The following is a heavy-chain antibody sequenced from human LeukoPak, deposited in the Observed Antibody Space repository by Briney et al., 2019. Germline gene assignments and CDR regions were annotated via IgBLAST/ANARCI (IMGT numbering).Heavy chain of an antibody. J-gene: IGHJ6*04. Sequence: GGSLRLSCAAPGFTFRGYEMNWVRQAPGKGLEWVSYISISGSTIYYAGSGKGRFTISRDNAKNSLYLQMNSRRAEDTAVYYCAELGITMIGGVWGKGTTVTISS. D-gene: IGHD3-10*02. CDR2: ISISGSTI. CDR1: GFTFRGYE. CDR3: AELGITMIGGV. V-gene: IGHV3-48*03.